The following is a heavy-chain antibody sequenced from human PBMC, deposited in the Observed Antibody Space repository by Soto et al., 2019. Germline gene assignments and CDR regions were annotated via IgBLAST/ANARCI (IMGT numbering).Heavy chain of an antibody. Sequence: GGSLRLSCAASGFTYSSYSMNWVRQAPGKGLEWVAYISSSSSTIYYADSVKGRFTISRDNAKNSLYLQMNSLRAEDTAVYYCARALQYYYDSSGPSPDYWGQGTLVTV. CDR1: GFTYSSYS. CDR3: ARALQYYYDSSGPSPDY. J-gene: IGHJ4*02. CDR2: ISSSSSTI. V-gene: IGHV3-48*01. D-gene: IGHD3-22*01.